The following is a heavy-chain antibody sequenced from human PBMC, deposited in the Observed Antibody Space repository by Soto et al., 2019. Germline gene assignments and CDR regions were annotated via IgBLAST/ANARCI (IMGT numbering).Heavy chain of an antibody. D-gene: IGHD6-6*01. Sequence: GGSLRLSCAASGFTFSSYAMHWVRQAPGKGLEWVAVISYDGSNKYYADSVKGRFTISRDNSKNTLYLQMNSLRAEDTAVYYCARDFGLGSSSHYYYYYGMDVWGQGTTVTVSS. V-gene: IGHV3-30-3*01. CDR1: GFTFSSYA. CDR3: ARDFGLGSSSHYYYYYGMDV. CDR2: ISYDGSNK. J-gene: IGHJ6*02.